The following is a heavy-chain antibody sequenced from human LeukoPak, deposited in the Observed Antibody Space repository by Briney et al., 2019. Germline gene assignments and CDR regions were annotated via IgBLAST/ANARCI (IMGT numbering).Heavy chain of an antibody. D-gene: IGHD1-7*01. CDR3: ARGRRALELIEFDY. J-gene: IGHJ4*02. Sequence: GASVKVSCKASGGTFSSYAISWVRQAPGQGLEWMGGIIPIFGTANYAQKFQGRVTITADESTSTAYMELSSLGSEDTAVYYCARGRRALELIEFDYWGQGTLVTVSS. CDR2: IIPIFGTA. V-gene: IGHV1-69*13. CDR1: GGTFSSYA.